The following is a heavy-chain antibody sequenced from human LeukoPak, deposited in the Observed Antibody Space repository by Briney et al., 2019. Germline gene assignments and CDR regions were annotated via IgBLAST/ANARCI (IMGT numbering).Heavy chain of an antibody. CDR2: IYSGGST. CDR1: GFTVSSNY. Sequence: GGSLRLSCAASGFTVSSNYMSWVRQAPGKGLEWVSVIYSGGSTYYADSVKGRFTISRDNSKNTLYLQMNSLRAEDTAVYYCAREKTKRWPQFGTYYYYGMDVWGQGTTVTVSS. D-gene: IGHD5-24*01. CDR3: AREKTKRWPQFGTYYYYGMDV. J-gene: IGHJ6*02. V-gene: IGHV3-66*01.